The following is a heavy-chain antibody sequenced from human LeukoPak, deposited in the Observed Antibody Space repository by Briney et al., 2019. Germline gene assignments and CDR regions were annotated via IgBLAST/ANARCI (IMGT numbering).Heavy chain of an antibody. CDR2: INPNSGGT. CDR1: GYTFTGYY. Sequence: ASVKVSCKASGYTFTGYYMHWVRQAPGQGLEWMGWINPNSGGTNYAQKFQGRVTMTRDTSISTAYMELGRLRSDDTAVYYCARDPYYCSSTSCYGGGFDYWGQGTLVTVSS. V-gene: IGHV1-2*02. CDR3: ARDPYYCSSTSCYGGGFDY. D-gene: IGHD2-2*01. J-gene: IGHJ4*02.